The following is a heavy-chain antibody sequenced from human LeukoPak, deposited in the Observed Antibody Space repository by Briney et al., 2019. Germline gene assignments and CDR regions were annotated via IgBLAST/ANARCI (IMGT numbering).Heavy chain of an antibody. CDR2: IIPIFGTA. CDR3: ANQQSRYDILTGYYRYFDY. Sequence: GASVKVSCKASGGTFIRYAISWVRQAPGQGLEWMGGIIPIFGTANYAQKFQGRVTITADESTSTAYMELSSLRSEDTAVYYCANQQSRYDILTGYYRYFDYWGQGTLVTVSS. D-gene: IGHD3-9*01. V-gene: IGHV1-69*01. J-gene: IGHJ4*02. CDR1: GGTFIRYA.